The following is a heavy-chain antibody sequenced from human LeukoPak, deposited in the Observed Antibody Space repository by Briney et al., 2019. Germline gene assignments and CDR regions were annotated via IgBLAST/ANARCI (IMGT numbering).Heavy chain of an antibody. CDR2: IWYDGSNK. V-gene: IGHV3-33*08. D-gene: IGHD3-3*01. J-gene: IGHJ4*02. Sequence: GGSLRLSCAASGFTFSSYWMSWVRQAPGKGLEWVAVIWYDGSNKYYADSVKGRFTISRDNSKNTLYLQMNSLRAEDTAVYYCARAETNYDFWSGYYTGFPDYWGQGTLVTVSS. CDR3: ARAETNYDFWSGYYTGFPDY. CDR1: GFTFSSYW.